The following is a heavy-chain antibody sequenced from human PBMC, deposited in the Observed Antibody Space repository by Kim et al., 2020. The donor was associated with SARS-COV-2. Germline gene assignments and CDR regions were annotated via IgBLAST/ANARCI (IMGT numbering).Heavy chain of an antibody. CDR1: GFTFNSFD. Sequence: GGSLTLSCEASGFTFNSFDMNWVRQAPGKGLEWVSFISGSSDTRYYVDSVKGRFTVSRDNAKKSLYLRLNSLRVEDTGVYFCARAGSTMTPLSYGMDVWGQGTTVTVSS. CDR2: ISGSSDTR. J-gene: IGHJ6*02. D-gene: IGHD4-17*01. CDR3: ARAGSTMTPLSYGMDV. V-gene: IGHV3-48*04.